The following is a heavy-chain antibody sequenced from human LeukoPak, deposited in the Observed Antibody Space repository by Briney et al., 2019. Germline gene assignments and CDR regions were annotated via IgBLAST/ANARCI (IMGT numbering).Heavy chain of an antibody. V-gene: IGHV5-51*01. CDR2: IYPGDSDT. J-gene: IGHJ5*02. CDR1: GYSFTSYW. Sequence: GESLKISCKGSGYSFTSYWIGWVRQMPRKGLEWMGIIYPGDSDTRYSPSFQGQVTISADKSISTAYLQWSSLKASDTAMYYCARLPMVRGVIAWFDPWGQGTLVTVSS. D-gene: IGHD3-10*01. CDR3: ARLPMVRGVIAWFDP.